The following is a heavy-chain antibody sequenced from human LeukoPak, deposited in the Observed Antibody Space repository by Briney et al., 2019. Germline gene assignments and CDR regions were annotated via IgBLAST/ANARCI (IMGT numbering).Heavy chain of an antibody. CDR3: ARGGIGGSHNWFDP. D-gene: IGHD2-15*01. J-gene: IGHJ5*02. Sequence: ASVKVSCKTSGYTFTGYYMHWVRQAPGQGLEWMGWINPNSGGTNYAQKFQGRVTMTRDTSISTAYMELSGLRSDDTAVYYCARGGIGGSHNWFDPWGQGTLVTVSS. CDR2: INPNSGGT. V-gene: IGHV1-2*02. CDR1: GYTFTGYY.